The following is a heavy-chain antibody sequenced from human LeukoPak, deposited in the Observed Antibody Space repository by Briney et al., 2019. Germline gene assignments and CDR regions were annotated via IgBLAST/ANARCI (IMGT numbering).Heavy chain of an antibody. D-gene: IGHD1-1*01. CDR3: AKETGTLYYYGMDV. V-gene: IGHV3-30-3*01. J-gene: IGHJ6*02. Sequence: GGSLRLSCAASGFTFSSYAMHWVRQAPGKGLEWVAVISYDGSNKYYADSVKGRFTISRDNSKNTLYLQMNSLRAEDTAVYYCAKETGTLYYYGMDVWGQGTTVTVSS. CDR2: ISYDGSNK. CDR1: GFTFSSYA.